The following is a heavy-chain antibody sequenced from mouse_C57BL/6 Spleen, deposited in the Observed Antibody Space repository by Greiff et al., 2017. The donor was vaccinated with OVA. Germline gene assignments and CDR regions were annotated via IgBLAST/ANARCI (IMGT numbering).Heavy chain of an antibody. Sequence: QVQLQQSGPGLVAPSQSLSITCTVSGFSFTSYGVDWVRQPPGKGLEWLGVIWGGGSTNYNSAFMSRLSITKDNSKSQVFFKMNSLQADDTALYYCASGSRGAYWYFDVWGTGTTVTVSS. J-gene: IGHJ1*03. CDR3: ASGSRGAYWYFDV. D-gene: IGHD1-1*01. CDR2: IWGGGST. V-gene: IGHV2-9*01. CDR1: GFSFTSYG.